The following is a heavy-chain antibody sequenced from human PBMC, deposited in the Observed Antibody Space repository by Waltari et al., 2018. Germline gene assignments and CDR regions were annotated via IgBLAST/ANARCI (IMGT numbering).Heavy chain of an antibody. CDR2: IYYSGST. Sequence: QVQLQESGPGLVKPSETLSLTCTVSGGSISSYYWSWIRQPPGKGLEWIGYIYYSGSTNYNPSLKSRVTISVDTSKNQFSLKLSSVTAADTAVYYCARKRPGYTAMAHFDYWGQGTLVTVSS. J-gene: IGHJ4*02. V-gene: IGHV4-59*01. CDR1: GGSISSYY. CDR3: ARKRPGYTAMAHFDY. D-gene: IGHD5-18*01.